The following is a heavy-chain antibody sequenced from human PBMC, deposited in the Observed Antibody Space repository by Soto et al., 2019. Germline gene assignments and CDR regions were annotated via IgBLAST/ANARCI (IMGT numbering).Heavy chain of an antibody. CDR1: GFTFSSYA. CDR2: ISGSGGST. Sequence: PGGSLRLSCAASGFTFSSYAMNWVRQAPGKGLEWVSAISGSGGSTYYADSAKGRFTISRDNSKNTLYLQMNSLRAEDTAIYYCAKVGDYAWGSYFPYWGQGTLVTVSS. J-gene: IGHJ4*02. D-gene: IGHD3-16*01. CDR3: AKVGDYAWGSYFPY. V-gene: IGHV3-23*01.